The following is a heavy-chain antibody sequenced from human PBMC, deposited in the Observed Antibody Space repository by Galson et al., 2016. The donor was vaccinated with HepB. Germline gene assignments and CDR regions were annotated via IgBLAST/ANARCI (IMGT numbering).Heavy chain of an antibody. V-gene: IGHV3-30*03. CDR2: MSHDGSHI. CDR3: ARGTFCSGDSCYSPAFDM. D-gene: IGHD2-15*01. CDR1: GFTFSNYG. J-gene: IGHJ3*02. Sequence: SLRLSCAASGFTFSNYGMHWIRQAPGKGLEWVAVMSHDGSHIFYVDSVRGRFTISRDNSKNTLYPQMNTLRAEDTAVYYCARGTFCSGDSCYSPAFDMWGQGTMVTVSS.